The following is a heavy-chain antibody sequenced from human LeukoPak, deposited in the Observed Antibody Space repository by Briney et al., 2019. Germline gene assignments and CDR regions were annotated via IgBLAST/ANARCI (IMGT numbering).Heavy chain of an antibody. CDR3: ARSPGGDFDY. D-gene: IGHD3-10*01. Sequence: SETLSLTCAIYGGSFSGYYWSWIRKPPGKGQEWIGEINHSGSTNYNPSLKSRVTISVGTSKNQFSLKVTSVTAADTAVYYCARSPGGDFDYWGQGTLVTVSS. CDR1: GGSFSGYY. CDR2: INHSGST. V-gene: IGHV4-34*01. J-gene: IGHJ4*02.